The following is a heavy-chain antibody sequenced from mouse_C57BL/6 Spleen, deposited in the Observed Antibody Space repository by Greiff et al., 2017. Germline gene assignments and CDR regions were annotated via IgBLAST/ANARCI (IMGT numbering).Heavy chain of an antibody. CDR3: ARNGAAQATDAMDY. CDR2: IDPSDSYT. D-gene: IGHD3-2*02. V-gene: IGHV1-69*01. CDR1: GYTFTSYW. Sequence: QVQLQQPGAELVMPGASVKLSCKASGYTFTSYWMHWVKQRPGQGLEWIGEIDPSDSYTNYNQKFKGKSTLTVDKSSSTAYMQLSSLTSEDSAVYYCARNGAAQATDAMDYWGQGTSVTVSS. J-gene: IGHJ4*01.